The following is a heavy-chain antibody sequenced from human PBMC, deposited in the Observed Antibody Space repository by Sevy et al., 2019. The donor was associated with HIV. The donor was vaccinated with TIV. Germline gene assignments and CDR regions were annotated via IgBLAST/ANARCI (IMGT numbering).Heavy chain of an antibody. D-gene: IGHD3-16*01. CDR2: IKSKTDGGTT. V-gene: IGHV3-15*01. CDR1: GFTFTNVW. J-gene: IGHJ1*01. Sequence: GGSLSLSCAASGFTFTNVWMSWVRQAPGKGLEWVAHIKSKTDGGTTDYAAPVRGRLTISRDNSKNKLYLQMNSLKTEDTAVYYCTTGGSLFQHWGQGTLVTVSS. CDR3: TTGGSLFQH.